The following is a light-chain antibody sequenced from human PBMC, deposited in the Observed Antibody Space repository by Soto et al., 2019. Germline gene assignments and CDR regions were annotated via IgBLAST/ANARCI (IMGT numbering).Light chain of an antibody. CDR2: SAS. Sequence: IQLTQSPSSLSASVGDTVTITCRASQAIGSYFAWYQQRPGTAPKLLIHSASTLHSGVPSRFSGSGSGTEFTLSISSLQPEDFATYYCQQVDSYPRTFGPGTTVEI. V-gene: IGKV1-9*01. CDR3: QQVDSYPRT. CDR1: QAIGSY. J-gene: IGKJ3*01.